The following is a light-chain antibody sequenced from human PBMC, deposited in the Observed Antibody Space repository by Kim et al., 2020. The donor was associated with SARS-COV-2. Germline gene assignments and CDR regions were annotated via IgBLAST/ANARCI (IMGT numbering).Light chain of an antibody. Sequence: SASVGDRVTITCQASQEISNYVNWYQQKPGKAPKLLIYDASNLETGVPSRFSGSGSGTDFTFTISSLQPEGIATYYCQQYDNSLTFGGGTKVDIK. CDR3: QQYDNSLT. CDR1: QEISNY. V-gene: IGKV1-33*01. J-gene: IGKJ4*01. CDR2: DAS.